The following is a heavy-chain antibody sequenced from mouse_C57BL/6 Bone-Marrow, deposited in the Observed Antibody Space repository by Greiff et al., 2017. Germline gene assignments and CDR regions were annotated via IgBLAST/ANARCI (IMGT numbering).Heavy chain of an antibody. D-gene: IGHD1-1*01. V-gene: IGHV1-59*01. CDR2: IDPSDSYT. CDR3: ERPTVVATPYWYFDV. J-gene: IGHJ1*03. CDR1: GYTFTSYW. Sequence: VQLQQPGAELVRPGTSVKLSCKASGYTFTSYWMHWVKQRPGQGLEWIGVIDPSDSYTNYNQKFKGKATLTVDTSSSTAYMQLSSLTSEDSAVYYCERPTVVATPYWYFDVWGTGTTVTVSS.